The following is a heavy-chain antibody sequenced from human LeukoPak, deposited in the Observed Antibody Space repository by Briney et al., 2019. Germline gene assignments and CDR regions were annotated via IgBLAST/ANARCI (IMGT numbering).Heavy chain of an antibody. D-gene: IGHD2-2*01. CDR1: GGSFSGYY. Sequence: PSETLSLTCAVYGGSFSGYYWSWIRQPPGKGLEWVGEINHRGSTNYNPSLKSRVTISVDTSKNQFSLKLSSVTAADTAVYYSARARYCSSTSCWTFDYWGQGTLVTVSS. V-gene: IGHV4-34*01. CDR2: INHRGST. J-gene: IGHJ4*02. CDR3: ARARYCSSTSCWTFDY.